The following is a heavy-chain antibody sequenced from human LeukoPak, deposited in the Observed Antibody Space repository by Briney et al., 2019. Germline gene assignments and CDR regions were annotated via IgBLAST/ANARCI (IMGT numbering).Heavy chain of an antibody. CDR3: AREAAVPNTVFDY. V-gene: IGHV3-74*01. Sequence: GGSLRLSCAASGFTLSNYWMHWVRQAPGKGLVWVSRIQSDGSTTTYAESVRGRFTISRGNAKNTLYLQMNSLRAEDTAVYYCAREAAVPNTVFDYWGQGSLVTVSS. CDR2: IQSDGSTT. D-gene: IGHD4-17*01. J-gene: IGHJ4*02. CDR1: GFTLSNYW.